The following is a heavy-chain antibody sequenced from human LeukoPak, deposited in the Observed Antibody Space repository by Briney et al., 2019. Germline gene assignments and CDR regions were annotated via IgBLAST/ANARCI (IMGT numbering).Heavy chain of an antibody. J-gene: IGHJ6*03. CDR1: GFTFGDYA. V-gene: IGHV3-15*01. CDR2: IKSKTDGGTT. D-gene: IGHD3-10*01. CDR3: TTRKPLLWFGGARTPDYYYYMDV. Sequence: PGRSLRLSCTASGFTFGDYAMNWVRQAPGKGLEWVGRIKSKTDGGTTDYAAPVKGRFTISRDDSKNTLYLQMNSLKTEDTAVYYCTTRKPLLWFGGARTPDYYYYMDVWGKGTTVTISS.